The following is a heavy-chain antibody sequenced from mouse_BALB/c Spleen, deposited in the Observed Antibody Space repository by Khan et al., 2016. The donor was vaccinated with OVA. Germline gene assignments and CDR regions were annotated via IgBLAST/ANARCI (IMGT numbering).Heavy chain of an antibody. CDR3: ARGGCEGFTY. J-gene: IGHJ3*01. CDR1: GYTLSSYR. CDR2: TFPGSVSI. V-gene: IGHV1-9*01. Sequence: QVQLQQSGGDLMKPGASAKISCKATGYTLSSYRIEWVMQRPGHGLEWTRQTFPGSVSITYNEKFNCKATFTADNSSNTADMQLSSMTSEDSAVDCCARGGCEGFTYWSQGPRV.